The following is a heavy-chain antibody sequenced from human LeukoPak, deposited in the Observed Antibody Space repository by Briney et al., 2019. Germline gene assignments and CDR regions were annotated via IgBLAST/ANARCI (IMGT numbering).Heavy chain of an antibody. V-gene: IGHV4-59*01. J-gene: IGHJ4*02. Sequence: SETLSLTCTVSGGSISSYYWSWIRQPPGKGLEWMGYIYYSGSTNYNPSLKSRVTISVDTSKNQFSLMLSSVAAADTAVYYCARDRRYSSGWYGIDYWGQGTLVTVSS. CDR1: GGSISSYY. CDR2: IYYSGST. D-gene: IGHD6-19*01. CDR3: ARDRRYSSGWYGIDY.